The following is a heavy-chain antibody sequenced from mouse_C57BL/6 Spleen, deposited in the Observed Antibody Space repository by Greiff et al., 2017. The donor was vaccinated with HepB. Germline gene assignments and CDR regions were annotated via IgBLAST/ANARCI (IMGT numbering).Heavy chain of an antibody. CDR2: IYPGDGDT. D-gene: IGHD1-1*01. Sequence: LQESGPELVKPGASVKISCKASGYAFSSSWMNWVKQRPGKGLEWIGRIYPGDGDTNYNGKFKGKATLAADKSSSTAYMQLSSLTSEDSAVYFCARKGLYYYGSSGYAMDYWGQGTSVTVSS. J-gene: IGHJ4*01. CDR1: GYAFSSSW. V-gene: IGHV1-82*01. CDR3: ARKGLYYYGSSGYAMDY.